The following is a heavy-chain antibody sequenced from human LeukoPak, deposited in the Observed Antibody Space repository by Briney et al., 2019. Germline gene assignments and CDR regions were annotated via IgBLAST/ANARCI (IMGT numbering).Heavy chain of an antibody. CDR2: MSEDGNEI. J-gene: IGHJ4*02. CDR1: GFIFSDFS. Sequence: GGSLRLSCTVSGFIFSDFSMSWVRQAPGKGLEWVAKMSEDGNEIFYVDSVKGRFTISRDNTKMSLYLQLNSLRPEDSAVYYCARPRGCGSARCNNFDYWGQGTLVTVSS. D-gene: IGHD2-2*01. CDR3: ARPRGCGSARCNNFDY. V-gene: IGHV3-7*01.